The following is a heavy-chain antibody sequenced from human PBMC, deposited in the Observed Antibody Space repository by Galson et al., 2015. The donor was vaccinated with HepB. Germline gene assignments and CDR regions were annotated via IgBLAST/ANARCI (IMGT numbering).Heavy chain of an antibody. V-gene: IGHV3-11*01. J-gene: IGHJ3*02. CDR2: ISSGADTI. CDR1: GFTFGDYY. Sequence: SLRLSCAASGFTFGDYYMSWIRQAPGKGLEWGSYISSGADTIYYPDSVKGRFTISRDDAKNSLYLQMDSLRADDTAVYYCARVGCSSTSCRWGPFDIWGQGTMVTVSS. CDR3: ARVGCSSTSCRWGPFDI. D-gene: IGHD2-2*01.